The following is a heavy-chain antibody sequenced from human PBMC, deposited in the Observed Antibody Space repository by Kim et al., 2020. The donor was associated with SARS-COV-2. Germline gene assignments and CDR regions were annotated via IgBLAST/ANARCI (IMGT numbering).Heavy chain of an antibody. Sequence: SETLSLTCTVSGGSISSSGYYWSWIRQHPGKGLEWIGYIYYTGSTYYNPSLKSRVTISVDTSKNQFSLKLSSVTAADTAVYYCARSPGLGTMIVVVTHFDHWGQGTLVPVSS. D-gene: IGHD3-22*01. CDR1: GGSISSSGYY. J-gene: IGHJ4*02. CDR2: IYYTGST. CDR3: ARSPGLGTMIVVVTHFDH. V-gene: IGHV4-31*03.